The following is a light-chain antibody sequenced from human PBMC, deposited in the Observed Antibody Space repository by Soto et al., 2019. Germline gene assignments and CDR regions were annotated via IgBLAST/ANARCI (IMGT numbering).Light chain of an antibody. Sequence: QSALTQPASVSGSPGQSITISCTGTSSDVGGYNYVSWYQQHPAKAPKLMIFEVSNRPSGISNRFSGSKSGNTASLTISGLQAEDEADYCCSSYTSSSNYVFGTGTKVTVL. V-gene: IGLV2-14*01. CDR3: SSYTSSSNYV. J-gene: IGLJ1*01. CDR2: EVS. CDR1: SSDVGGYNY.